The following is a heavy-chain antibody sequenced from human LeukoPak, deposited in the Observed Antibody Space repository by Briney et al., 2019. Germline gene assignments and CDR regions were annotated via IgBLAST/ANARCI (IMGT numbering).Heavy chain of an antibody. D-gene: IGHD3-22*01. CDR1: GFTFSDYY. Sequence: GGSLRLSCAASGFTFSDYYMTWIRQAPGKGLEWLSYIISSGTTIYYADSVKGRFTVSRDNAKNSLYLQVNSLRAEDTAVYYCARHSSGWSFDYWGQGTLVTVYS. CDR3: ARHSSGWSFDY. V-gene: IGHV3-11*04. J-gene: IGHJ4*02. CDR2: IISSGTTI.